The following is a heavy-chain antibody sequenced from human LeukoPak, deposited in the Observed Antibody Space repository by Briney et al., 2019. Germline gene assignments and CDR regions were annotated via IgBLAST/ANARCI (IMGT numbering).Heavy chain of an antibody. CDR1: GASIGSYY. CDR2: ISQNGYT. Sequence: PSETLSLTCTVSGASIGSYYWSWFRQPPGKGLEWIGYISQNGYTNYTPSLKSRVTISGDTSENQFSLILSSVTAADTAVCYCTRHDVVPIIGHGMAVWGQGTTVTVSS. V-gene: IGHV4-59*08. D-gene: IGHD2-15*01. CDR3: TRHDVVPIIGHGMAV. J-gene: IGHJ6*02.